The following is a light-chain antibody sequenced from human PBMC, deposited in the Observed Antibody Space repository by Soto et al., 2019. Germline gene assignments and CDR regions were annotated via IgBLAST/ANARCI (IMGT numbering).Light chain of an antibody. CDR3: SSYTSSSTVV. CDR1: SSDVGGYKY. J-gene: IGLJ2*01. CDR2: DVS. Sequence: ALTQPASVSGSPGQSITISCTGTSSDVGGYKYVSWYQQHSGKAPKLMIYDVSNRPSGVSNRFSGSKSGNTASLTISGLQAEDEADYYCSSYTSSSTVVFGGGTKVTVL. V-gene: IGLV2-14*01.